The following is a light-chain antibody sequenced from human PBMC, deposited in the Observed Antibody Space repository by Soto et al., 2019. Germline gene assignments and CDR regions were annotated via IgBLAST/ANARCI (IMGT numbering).Light chain of an antibody. CDR3: QQYNSYPRT. J-gene: IGKJ3*01. Sequence: DIQMTQSPSSLSASVGDRVTITCRASQGISNHLAWFQQKPGKAPKSLIYAASNLQSGVPSKFSGSVSGTDFTLTINSLQPEDFATYYCQQYNSYPRTFGPWTKVDIK. CDR2: AAS. CDR1: QGISNH. V-gene: IGKV1-16*02.